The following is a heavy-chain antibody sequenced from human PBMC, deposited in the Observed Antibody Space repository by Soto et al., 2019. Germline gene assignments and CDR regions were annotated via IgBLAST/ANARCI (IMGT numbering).Heavy chain of an antibody. CDR3: ARVAVAGHYYYGMAV. D-gene: IGHD6-19*01. J-gene: IGHJ6*02. CDR2: INHSGST. Sequence: SETLSLTCAVYGGSFSGYYWSWIRQPPGKGLEWIGEINHSGSTNYNPSLKSRVTISVDTSKNQFPLKLSSVTAADTAVYYCARVAVAGHYYYGMAVWGQGTTVTVSS. V-gene: IGHV4-34*01. CDR1: GGSFSGYY.